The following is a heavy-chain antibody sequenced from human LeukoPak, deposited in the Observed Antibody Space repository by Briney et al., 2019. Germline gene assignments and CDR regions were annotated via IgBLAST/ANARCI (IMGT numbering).Heavy chain of an antibody. CDR3: ARAVGATAVDY. CDR2: IYYSGST. J-gene: IGHJ4*02. CDR1: GGSISSSSYY. V-gene: IGHV4-39*07. D-gene: IGHD1-26*01. Sequence: SETLSLTCTVSGGSISSSSYYWGWIRQPPGKGLEWIGSIYYSGSTYYNPSLKSRVTISVDTSKNQFSLKLSSVTAADTAVYYCARAVGATAVDYWGQGTLVTVSS.